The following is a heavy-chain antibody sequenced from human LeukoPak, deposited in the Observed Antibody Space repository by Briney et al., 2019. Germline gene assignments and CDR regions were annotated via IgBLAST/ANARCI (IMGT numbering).Heavy chain of an antibody. CDR3: ARGSSGSSKGSFDY. Sequence: PSETLSLTCTVSGYSISSGYYWGWIRQPPGKGLEWIGSIYHSGSTYYNPSLKSRVTISVDTSKNQFSLKLSSVTAADTAVYYCARGSSGSSKGSFDYWGQGTLVTVSS. CDR1: GYSISSGYY. V-gene: IGHV4-38-2*02. J-gene: IGHJ4*02. CDR2: IYHSGST. D-gene: IGHD1-26*01.